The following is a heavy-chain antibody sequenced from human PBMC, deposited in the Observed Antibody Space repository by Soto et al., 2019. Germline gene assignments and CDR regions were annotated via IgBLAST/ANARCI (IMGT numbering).Heavy chain of an antibody. V-gene: IGHV1-46*01. D-gene: IGHD6-19*01. CDR3: ARSVAVAGYFDY. Sequence: GASVKVSCKASGYTFTIYYMHWVRQAPGQGLEWMGIINPSGGSTSYAQKFQGRVTMTRDTSTSTVYMELSSLRSEDTAVYYCARSVAVAGYFDYWGQGTLVTVSS. CDR2: INPSGGST. J-gene: IGHJ4*02. CDR1: GYTFTIYY.